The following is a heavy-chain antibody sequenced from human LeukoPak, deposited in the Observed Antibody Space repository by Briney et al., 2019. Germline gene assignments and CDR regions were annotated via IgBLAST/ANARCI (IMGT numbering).Heavy chain of an antibody. CDR2: IDYSGST. D-gene: IGHD2-2*01. CDR3: AREPADIVVVPAARELDY. CDR1: GGSISSSSYY. V-gene: IGHV4-39*07. J-gene: IGHJ4*02. Sequence: SETLSLTCTVSGGSISSSSYYWGWIRQPPGKGLEWIGSIDYSGSTYYNPSLKSRVTISVDTSKNQFSLKLSSVTAADTAVYYCAREPADIVVVPAARELDYWGQGTLVTVSS.